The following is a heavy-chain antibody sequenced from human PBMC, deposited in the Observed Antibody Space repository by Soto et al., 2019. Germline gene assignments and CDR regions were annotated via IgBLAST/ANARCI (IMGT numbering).Heavy chain of an antibody. J-gene: IGHJ6*02. Sequence: PGGSLRLSCAASGFTFSNYAIHWVRQAPGKGLEWVAFMSYDGSNKYYTDSVKGRFTISRDTSKNTLYLQMNSLRAEDTALYYCARDRGIAAREYFDYGMDVWGQGTTVTVSS. CDR2: MSYDGSNK. V-gene: IGHV3-30*03. CDR3: ARDRGIAAREYFDYGMDV. D-gene: IGHD6-6*01. CDR1: GFTFSNYA.